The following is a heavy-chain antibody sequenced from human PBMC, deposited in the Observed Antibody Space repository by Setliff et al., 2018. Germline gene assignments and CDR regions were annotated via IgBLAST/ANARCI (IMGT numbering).Heavy chain of an antibody. CDR2: IYHSGST. Sequence: PSETLSLTCAVSDYSISSGYYWGWIRQPPGKGLEWIGSIYHSGSTYYNPSLKSRVTISVDTSKNQFSLKLSSVTAADTAVYYCARDLGHGGDSDYWGRGILVTVSS. CDR3: ARDLGHGGDSDY. CDR1: DYSISSGYY. J-gene: IGHJ4*02. V-gene: IGHV4-38-2*02. D-gene: IGHD2-21*02.